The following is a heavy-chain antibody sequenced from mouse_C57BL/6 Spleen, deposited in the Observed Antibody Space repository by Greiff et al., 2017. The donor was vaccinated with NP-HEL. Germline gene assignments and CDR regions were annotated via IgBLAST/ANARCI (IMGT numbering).Heavy chain of an antibody. CDR1: GYTFTSYW. CDR2: IHPNSGST. Sequence: QVQLQQSGAELVKPGASVKLSCKASGYTFTSYWMHWVKQRPGQGLEWIGMIHPNSGSTNYNEKFKSKATLTVDKSSSTAYMQLSSLTSEDSAVYYCARQAYGSSSFAYWGQGTLVTVSA. CDR3: ARQAYGSSSFAY. J-gene: IGHJ3*01. D-gene: IGHD1-1*01. V-gene: IGHV1-64*01.